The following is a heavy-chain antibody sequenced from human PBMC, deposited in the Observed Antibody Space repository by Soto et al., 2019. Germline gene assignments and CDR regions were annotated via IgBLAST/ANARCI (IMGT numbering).Heavy chain of an antibody. CDR2: ISSYNGDT. J-gene: IGHJ6*02. CDR3: AREGVAPYYSYGRDV. CDR1: GYTFTRSG. D-gene: IGHD5-12*01. V-gene: IGHV1-18*01. Sequence: QVQLVQSGAEVKKPGASVKVSCKASGYTFTRSGISWVRQAPGQGPEWMGWISSYNGDTNYAQTFQGRVTMTTDTSTSTAYMELRSLRSDDTAVYYCAREGVAPYYSYGRDVWGQGTPVTVSS.